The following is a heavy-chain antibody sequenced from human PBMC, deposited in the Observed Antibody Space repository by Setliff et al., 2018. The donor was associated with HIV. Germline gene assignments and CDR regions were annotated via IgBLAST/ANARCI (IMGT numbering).Heavy chain of an antibody. Sequence: ASVKVSCKASGYTFTNYYIHWVRQAPGRGLEWMGLINPSGGRTSYAQKFQGRLTMTRDTSRSTVYMELSSLRSEDTAVYYCARCYYDSSGPTDAFDIWGQGTVVTVSS. CDR1: GYTFTNYY. CDR3: ARCYYDSSGPTDAFDI. V-gene: IGHV1-46*01. J-gene: IGHJ3*02. CDR2: INPSGGRT. D-gene: IGHD3-22*01.